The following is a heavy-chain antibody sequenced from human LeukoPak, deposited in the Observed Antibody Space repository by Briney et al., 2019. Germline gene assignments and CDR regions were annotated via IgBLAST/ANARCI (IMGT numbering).Heavy chain of an antibody. J-gene: IGHJ5*02. CDR3: ARRRNSGSYGWFDP. CDR1: GYTFTSYD. D-gene: IGHD1-26*01. Sequence: ASVKVSCKASGYTFTSYDINWVRQATGQGLEWMGWMNPNSGNTGYAQKFQGRVTMTRDTSISTAYMELSSLRSEDTAVYYCARRRNSGSYGWFDPWGRGTLVTVSS. V-gene: IGHV1-8*01. CDR2: MNPNSGNT.